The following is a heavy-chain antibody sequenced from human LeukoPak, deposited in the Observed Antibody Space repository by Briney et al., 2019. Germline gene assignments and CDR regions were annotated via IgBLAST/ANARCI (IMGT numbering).Heavy chain of an antibody. V-gene: IGHV3-53*01. J-gene: IGHJ4*02. Sequence: GGSLRLSCVASGFNISSNYMNWVRQVPGKGPEWLSVLYSGGTTYYTDLAKGRFAISRDDSKNTLFLHMSSLRAEDTAVLYCERGLSNGAHFWGQGTLVTVSS. CDR3: ERGLSNGAHF. D-gene: IGHD2-8*01. CDR1: GFNISSNY. CDR2: LYSGGTT.